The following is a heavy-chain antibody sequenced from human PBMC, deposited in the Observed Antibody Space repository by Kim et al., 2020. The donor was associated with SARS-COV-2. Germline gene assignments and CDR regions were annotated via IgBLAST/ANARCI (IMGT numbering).Heavy chain of an antibody. J-gene: IGHJ3*02. CDR1: GFTFSSYS. CDR3: ARDQRFRYYDILTGYYRDDAFDI. D-gene: IGHD3-9*01. Sequence: GGSLRLSCAASGFTFSSYSMNWVRQAPGKGLEWVSSISSSSSYIYYADSVKGRFTISRDNAKNSLHLQMNSLRAEDTAVYYCARDQRFRYYDILTGYYRDDAFDIWGQGTMVTVSS. CDR2: ISSSSSYI. V-gene: IGHV3-21*01.